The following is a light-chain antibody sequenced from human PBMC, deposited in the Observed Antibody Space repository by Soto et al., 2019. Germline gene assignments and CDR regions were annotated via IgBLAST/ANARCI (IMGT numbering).Light chain of an antibody. Sequence: QSALAQPPSASGSLGHSVTISCIGTSSDIGTYDYVSWYQQHPGKAPRLLIFGVRNRPPGISSRFSGSKSGLTASLTISGLQPEDEADYYCSSFATNRLYVFGPGTKV. J-gene: IGLJ1*01. V-gene: IGLV2-14*01. CDR2: GVR. CDR3: SSFATNRLYV. CDR1: SSDIGTYDY.